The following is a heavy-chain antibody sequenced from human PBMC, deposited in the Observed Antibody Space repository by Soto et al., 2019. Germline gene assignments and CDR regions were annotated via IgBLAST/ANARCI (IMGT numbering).Heavy chain of an antibody. CDR3: ARGPLRGVIIFWFDP. V-gene: IGHV1-3*01. Sequence: QVQLVQSGAEVKKPGASVKVSCKASGYTFTSYAMHWVRQAPGQRLEWMGWINAGNVNTKYSQKFQGRVNITRDTSASTAYLELGSLRSEDTAVYYCARGPLRGVIIFWFDPWGQGTLVTVSS. CDR1: GYTFTSYA. D-gene: IGHD3-10*01. J-gene: IGHJ5*02. CDR2: INAGNVNT.